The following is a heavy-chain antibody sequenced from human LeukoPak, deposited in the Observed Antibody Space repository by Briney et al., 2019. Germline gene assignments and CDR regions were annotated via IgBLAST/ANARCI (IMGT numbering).Heavy chain of an antibody. V-gene: IGHV1-2*04. Sequence: GASVKVSCMPSGYTFTGYYMHWVRQAPGQGLEWMGWINPNSGGTNYEEKFKGWVTMTRDTAKNTVFMEVNILRPGGPVGYLRSSDLAGTAGVGPLNYFDGCGQGTLVSVS. J-gene: IGHJ4*02. CDR2: INPNSGGT. CDR3: SSDLAGTAGVGPLNYFDG. CDR1: GYTFTGYY. D-gene: IGHD1-7*01.